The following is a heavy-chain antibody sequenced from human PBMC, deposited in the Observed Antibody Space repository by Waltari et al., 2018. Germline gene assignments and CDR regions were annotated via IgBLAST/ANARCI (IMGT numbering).Heavy chain of an antibody. D-gene: IGHD2-21*02. Sequence: QVQLQESGPGLVKPSQTLSLTCTVSGGSISSGSYYWSWIRQPAGKGLEWIGRIYTSGSTNYNPSLKSRVTISVDTSKNQFSLKLSSVTAADTAVYYCARTMVVTPNGAFDIWGQGTMVTVSS. J-gene: IGHJ3*02. CDR2: IYTSGST. CDR3: ARTMVVTPNGAFDI. CDR1: GGSISSGSYY. V-gene: IGHV4-61*02.